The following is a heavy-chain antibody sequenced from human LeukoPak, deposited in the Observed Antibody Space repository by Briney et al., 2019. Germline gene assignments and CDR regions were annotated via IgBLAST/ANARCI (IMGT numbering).Heavy chain of an antibody. CDR3: ARDKLGATYFDY. V-gene: IGHV4-59*01. Sequence: PSETLSLTCTVSGGSISSYFWSWIRQPPGKGLEWIGYIYYSGSTNYNPSLKSRVTISVDTSKNRFSLKLSSVTAADTAVYYCARDKLGATYFDYWGQGTLVTVSS. CDR1: GGSISSYF. D-gene: IGHD1-26*01. CDR2: IYYSGST. J-gene: IGHJ4*02.